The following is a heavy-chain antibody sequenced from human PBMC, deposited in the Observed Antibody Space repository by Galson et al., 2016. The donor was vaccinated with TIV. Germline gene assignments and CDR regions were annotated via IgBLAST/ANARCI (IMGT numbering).Heavy chain of an antibody. V-gene: IGHV2-70*17. CDR2: IDWDDDK. Sequence: PALVKPTQTLTLTCTFSGFSLNTTGMCVSWIRQPPGKALEWLARIDWDDDKFYSTFLKTRLTISKDTSKNQVVLTMTNVDPADTATYYCARYRSRGACYDSWGQGTLVTVSA. CDR3: ARYRSRGACYDS. J-gene: IGHJ5*01. D-gene: IGHD2-21*01. CDR1: GFSLNTTGMC.